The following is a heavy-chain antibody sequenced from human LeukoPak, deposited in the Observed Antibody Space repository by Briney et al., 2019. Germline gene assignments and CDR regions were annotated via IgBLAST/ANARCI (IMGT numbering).Heavy chain of an antibody. J-gene: IGHJ4*02. V-gene: IGHV3-48*03. Sequence: GGSLRLSCVVSGFTFSSYEMNWVRQAPGKGLEWVSYISSGGSIIYYADSVKGRFTISGDNAKNSLYLQVNSLRAEDTAVYYCARDVFDYWGQGTLVTVSS. CDR1: GFTFSSYE. CDR3: ARDVFDY. CDR2: ISSGGSII.